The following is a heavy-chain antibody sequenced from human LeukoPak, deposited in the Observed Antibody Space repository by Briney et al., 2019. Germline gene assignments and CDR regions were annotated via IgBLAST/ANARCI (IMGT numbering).Heavy chain of an antibody. V-gene: IGHV3-48*01. Sequence: GSLRLSCAASGFTFSSYSMNWVRQAPGKGLEWISYISSSSSTTKYADSVRGRFTISRDNAKNSLYLQMNSLRAEDTAVYYCASLSYGGNSDYWGQGTLVTVSS. J-gene: IGHJ4*02. CDR3: ASLSYGGNSDY. CDR1: GFTFSSYS. D-gene: IGHD4-23*01. CDR2: ISSSSSTT.